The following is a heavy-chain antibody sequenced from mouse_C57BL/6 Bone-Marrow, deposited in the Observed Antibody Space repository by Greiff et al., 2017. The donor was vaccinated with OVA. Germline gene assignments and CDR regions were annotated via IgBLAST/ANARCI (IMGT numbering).Heavy chain of an antibody. CDR2: IDPNSGGT. D-gene: IGHD1-1*01. V-gene: IGHV1-72*01. J-gene: IGHJ1*03. Sequence: QVQLQQPGAELVKPGASVKLYCKASGYTFTSYWMHWVKQRPGRGLEWIGRIDPNSGGTKYNEKFKSKATLTVDKPSSTAYMQLSSLTSEDSAVYYCARDYYGSSPYWYFDVWGTGTTVTVSS. CDR3: ARDYYGSSPYWYFDV. CDR1: GYTFTSYW.